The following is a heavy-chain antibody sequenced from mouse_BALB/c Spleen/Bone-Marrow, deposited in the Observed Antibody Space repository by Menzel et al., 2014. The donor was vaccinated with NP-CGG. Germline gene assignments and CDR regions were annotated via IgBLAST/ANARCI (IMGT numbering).Heavy chain of an antibody. CDR1: GYDFTSYL. D-gene: IGHD4-1*01. J-gene: IGHJ3*01. Sequence: VQLQQSGAEVVRPGTSVKVPCKASGYDFTSYLIEWIKQRPGQGLEWIGVINPGSGGSNYNEKFTGKATLTVDKSSSTAYMQLSSLTSDDSAVYFCARNANWLFTYWGQGTLVTVSA. CDR2: INPGSGGS. V-gene: IGHV1-54*01. CDR3: ARNANWLFTY.